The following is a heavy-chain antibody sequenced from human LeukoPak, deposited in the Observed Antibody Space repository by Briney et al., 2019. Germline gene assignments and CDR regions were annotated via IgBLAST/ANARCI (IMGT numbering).Heavy chain of an antibody. CDR2: IYTSGST. D-gene: IGHD6-13*01. V-gene: IGHV4-61*02. Sequence: SETLSLTCTVSGGSISSGSYYWSWIRQPAGKGLEWIGRIYTSGSTNYNPSLKSRVTISVDTSKNQFSLKLSSVTAADTAVYYCARVLAAAGKNYYYYMDVWGKGTTVTVSS. CDR3: ARVLAAAGKNYYYYMDV. J-gene: IGHJ6*03. CDR1: GGSISSGSYY.